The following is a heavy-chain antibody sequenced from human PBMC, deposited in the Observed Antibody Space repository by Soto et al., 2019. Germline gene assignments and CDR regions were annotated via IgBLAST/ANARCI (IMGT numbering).Heavy chain of an antibody. D-gene: IGHD5-12*01. CDR3: AVGYSGYGPFDY. CDR2: IYHSGST. Sequence: SETLSLTCSVSGASLTRGVYYWSWVRQPPGKGLEWIGEIYHSGSTNYNPSLKSRVTISVDKSKNQFSLKLSSVTAADTAVYYCAVGYSGYGPFDYWGQGTLVTVSS. V-gene: IGHV4-4*02. J-gene: IGHJ4*02. CDR1: GASLTRGVYY.